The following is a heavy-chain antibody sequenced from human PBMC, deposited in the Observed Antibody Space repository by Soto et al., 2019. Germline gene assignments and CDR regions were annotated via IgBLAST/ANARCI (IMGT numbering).Heavy chain of an antibody. J-gene: IGHJ3*02. Sequence: GGSLRLSCAASGFTFSSYSMNWVRQAPGKGLEWVSSISSSSSYIYYADSVKGRFTISRDNAKNSLYLQMNSLRAEDTAVYYCATEDIVVVVAATPGYAFDIWGQGTMVTVSS. D-gene: IGHD2-15*01. CDR1: GFTFSSYS. V-gene: IGHV3-21*01. CDR2: ISSSSSYI. CDR3: ATEDIVVVVAATPGYAFDI.